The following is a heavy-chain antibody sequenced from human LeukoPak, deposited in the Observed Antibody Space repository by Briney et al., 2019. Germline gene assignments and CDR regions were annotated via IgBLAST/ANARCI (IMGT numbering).Heavy chain of an antibody. Sequence: GGSLRLSCAASGFTFSSYEMNWVRQAPGKGLEWVSYISSSGSTIYYADSVKGRFTISRDNAKNPLYLQMNSLRAEDTAVYYCARVGNDYVLDYWGQGTLVTVSS. J-gene: IGHJ4*02. D-gene: IGHD3-16*01. V-gene: IGHV3-48*03. CDR3: ARVGNDYVLDY. CDR1: GFTFSSYE. CDR2: ISSSGSTI.